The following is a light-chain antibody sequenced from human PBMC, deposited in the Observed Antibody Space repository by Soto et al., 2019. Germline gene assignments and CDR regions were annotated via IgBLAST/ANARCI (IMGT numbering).Light chain of an antibody. Sequence: DIQMTQSPSTLSASVGDRVTTTCRSSQSISSWVAWYQQKPGKGPKLLIYKASHLESGVPSRFSGSGSGTEFTLTISSLQPGDFATYYCQHYNTYPWTFGHGTKVDIK. V-gene: IGKV1-5*03. CDR2: KAS. CDR1: QSISSW. CDR3: QHYNTYPWT. J-gene: IGKJ1*01.